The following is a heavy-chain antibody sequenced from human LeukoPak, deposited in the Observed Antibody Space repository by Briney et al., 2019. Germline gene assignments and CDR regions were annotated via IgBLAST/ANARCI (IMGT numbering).Heavy chain of an antibody. V-gene: IGHV4-34*01. J-gene: IGHJ6*03. CDR1: GGSFSGYY. D-gene: IGHD1-26*01. CDR2: INHSGST. Sequence: PSETLSLTCAVYGGSFSGYYWSWIRQPPGKGQEWIGEINHSGSTNYNPSLKSRVTISVDTSKNQFSLKLSSVTAADTAVYYCARGQGGSYYYYYYYVDVWGKGTTVTVSS. CDR3: ARGQGGSYYYYYYYVDV.